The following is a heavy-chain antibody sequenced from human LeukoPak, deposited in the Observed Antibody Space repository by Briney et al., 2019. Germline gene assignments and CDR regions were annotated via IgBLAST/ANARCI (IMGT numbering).Heavy chain of an antibody. CDR2: IIPIFGTA. CDR1: GGTFSSYA. V-gene: IGHV1-69*05. J-gene: IGHJ4*02. Sequence: SVKVSCKASGGTFSSYAISWVRQAPGRGLEWMGGIIPIFGTANYAQKFQGRVTITTDESTSTAYMELSSLRSEDTAVYYCARVGGSYFGFDYWGQGTLVTVSS. CDR3: ARVGGSYFGFDY. D-gene: IGHD1-26*01.